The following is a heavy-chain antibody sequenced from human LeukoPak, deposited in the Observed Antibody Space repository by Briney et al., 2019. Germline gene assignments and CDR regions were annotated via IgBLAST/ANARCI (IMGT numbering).Heavy chain of an antibody. J-gene: IGHJ5*02. CDR2: IIPILGIA. CDR1: GGTFSSYA. D-gene: IGHD1-26*01. V-gene: IGHV1-69*04. Sequence: SVKVSCKASGGTFSSYAISWVRQAPGQGLEWMGRIIPILGIANYAQKFQGRVTITADESTSTAYMELSGLRSEDTAVYYCARVGGSYLAGSVWFDPWGQGTLVTVSS. CDR3: ARVGGSYLAGSVWFDP.